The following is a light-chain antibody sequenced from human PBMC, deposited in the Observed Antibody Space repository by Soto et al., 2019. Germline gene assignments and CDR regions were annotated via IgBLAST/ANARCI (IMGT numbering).Light chain of an antibody. CDR2: EFN. CDR3: SSSTSSTTLYV. CDR1: ISYVGSYTY. J-gene: IGLJ1*01. V-gene: IGLV2-14*01. Sequence: QSVLAQPASVSWSPRHSITISFTGAISYVGSYTYVSWYQQHPVKAPKLLIYEFNNRPSGVSNRFSGSKSGNTASLTISGLQAEDEADYYCSSSTSSTTLYVFGTGTKVTVL.